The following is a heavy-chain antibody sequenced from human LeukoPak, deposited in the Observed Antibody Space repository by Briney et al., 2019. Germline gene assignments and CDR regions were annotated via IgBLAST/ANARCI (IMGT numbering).Heavy chain of an antibody. CDR1: GFTFNYYW. Sequence: PGGSLRLSCAASGFTFNYYWMHWVRRAPGKGLVWVSRINHDGSSPTYADSVKGRFTISRDNAKNTLYLQMNSLRAEDTAVYYCTRAPYTTGRGYYFDYWGQGTLVTVSS. V-gene: IGHV3-74*01. CDR2: INHDGSSP. CDR3: TRAPYTTGRGYYFDY. D-gene: IGHD2/OR15-2a*01. J-gene: IGHJ4*02.